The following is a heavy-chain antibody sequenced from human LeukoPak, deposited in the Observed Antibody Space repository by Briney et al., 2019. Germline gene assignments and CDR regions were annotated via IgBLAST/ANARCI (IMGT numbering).Heavy chain of an antibody. Sequence: PGGSLRLSCAASGFTFSSYSMNWVRQAPGKGLEWVSYISSSSSTIYYADSVKGRFTISRDNAKNSLYLQMNNLRAEDTAVYYCARDLIAVAVYWGQGTLVTVSS. CDR2: ISSSSSTI. CDR1: GFTFSSYS. V-gene: IGHV3-48*04. CDR3: ARDLIAVAVY. J-gene: IGHJ4*02. D-gene: IGHD6-19*01.